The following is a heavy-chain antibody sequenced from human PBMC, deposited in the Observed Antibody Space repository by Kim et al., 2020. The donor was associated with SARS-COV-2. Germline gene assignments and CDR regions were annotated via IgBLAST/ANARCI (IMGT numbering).Heavy chain of an antibody. CDR1: GGSISRRGYY. CDR3: ARHEYSDSHYYFYYGMEI. CDR2: MYYGGST. V-gene: IGHV4-39*01. Sequence: SETLSLTCIVSGGSISRRGYYWGWIRQPPGKGLEWIANMYYGGSTYYNPSLKSRVSIPVDTSKNQFSLKLSAVTAADTAVYYCARHEYSDSHYYFYYGMEIWVQGTTVTVSS. D-gene: IGHD1-26*01. J-gene: IGHJ6*02.